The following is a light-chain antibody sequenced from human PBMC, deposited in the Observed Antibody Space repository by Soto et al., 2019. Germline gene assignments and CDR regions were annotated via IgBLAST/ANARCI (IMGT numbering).Light chain of an antibody. V-gene: IGKV3-20*01. Sequence: EIVLTQSPGTLSLSQGERATLSCRASQSLSTGYLAWYQQKPGQAPRLLIYAASTRATAIPDRFSGSGSGTDFTLTISRLGPEDFAVYYCQQYDSSSYTFGQGTKLEIK. CDR2: AAS. CDR1: QSLSTGY. CDR3: QQYDSSSYT. J-gene: IGKJ2*01.